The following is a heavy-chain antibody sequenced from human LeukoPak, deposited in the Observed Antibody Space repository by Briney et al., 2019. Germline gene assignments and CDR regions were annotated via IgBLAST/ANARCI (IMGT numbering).Heavy chain of an antibody. Sequence: GVSVKVSCKASGYTFTGYYMHWVRQAPGQGLEWMGWINPNSGGTNYAQKFQGRVTMTRDTSISTAYMELSRLRSDDTAVYYCARVISSNWNYRDAFDIWGQGTMVTVSS. J-gene: IGHJ3*02. D-gene: IGHD1-7*01. CDR3: ARVISSNWNYRDAFDI. CDR1: GYTFTGYY. V-gene: IGHV1-2*02. CDR2: INPNSGGT.